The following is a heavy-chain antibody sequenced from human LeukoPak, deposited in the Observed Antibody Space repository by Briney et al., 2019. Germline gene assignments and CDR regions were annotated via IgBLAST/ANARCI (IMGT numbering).Heavy chain of an antibody. D-gene: IGHD6-19*01. CDR3: ARTRSYYMDV. J-gene: IGHJ6*03. CDR1: GFTFSSYG. CDR2: IYYSGST. Sequence: LRLSCAASGFTFSSYGMHWVRQHPGKGLEWIGYIYYSGSTYYNPSLKSRVTISVDTSKNQFSLTLSSVTAANTAVYYCARTRSYYMDVWAKGTTVTVSS. V-gene: IGHV4-31*02.